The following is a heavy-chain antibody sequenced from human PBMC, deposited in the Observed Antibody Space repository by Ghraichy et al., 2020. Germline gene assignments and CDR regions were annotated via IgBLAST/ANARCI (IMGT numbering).Heavy chain of an antibody. J-gene: IGHJ4*02. Sequence: SETLSLTCTVSGGSISSYYWSWIRQPPGKGLEWIGYIYYSGSTNYNPSLKSRVTISVDTSKNQFSLKLSSVTAADTAVYYCARGGKYSSSSVLDYWGQGTLVTVSS. CDR2: IYYSGST. CDR3: ARGGKYSSSSVLDY. CDR1: GGSISSYY. D-gene: IGHD6-6*01. V-gene: IGHV4-59*01.